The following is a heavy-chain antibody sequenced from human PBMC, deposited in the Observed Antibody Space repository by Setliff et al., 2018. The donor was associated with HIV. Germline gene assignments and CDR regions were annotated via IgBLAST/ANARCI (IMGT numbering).Heavy chain of an antibody. CDR2: INPDSGST. Sequence: EASVKVSCKASGYTFTGYYMHWVRQAPGQGLEWMGWINPDSGSTNYAQKFQGRVTMTRDTSISTAYMVLNSLRSEDTAVYYCARELEARIGGTWALGYWGQGTLVTVSS. J-gene: IGHJ4*02. D-gene: IGHD1-7*01. V-gene: IGHV1-2*02. CDR1: GYTFTGYY. CDR3: ARELEARIGGTWALGY.